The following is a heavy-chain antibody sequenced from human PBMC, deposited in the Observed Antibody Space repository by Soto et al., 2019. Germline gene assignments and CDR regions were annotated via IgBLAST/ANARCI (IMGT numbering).Heavy chain of an antibody. J-gene: IGHJ6*02. CDR3: ARVLGGSYYYGMDV. CDR1: GGSISSYY. Sequence: SETLSLTCTVSGGSISSYYWSWIRQPPGKGLEWIGYIYYSGSTNYNPSLKSRVTISVDTSKNQFSLKLSAVTDADTAVYDCARVLGGSYYYGMDVWGQGTTVTGSS. CDR2: IYYSGST. V-gene: IGHV4-59*01. D-gene: IGHD1-26*01.